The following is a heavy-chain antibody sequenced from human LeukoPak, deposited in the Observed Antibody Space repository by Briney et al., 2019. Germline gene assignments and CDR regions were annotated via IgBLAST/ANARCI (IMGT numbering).Heavy chain of an antibody. CDR2: IFYSGST. V-gene: IGHV4-34*12. CDR1: GGSFSGYY. CDR3: ARHSAVTTFIFDY. D-gene: IGHD4-17*01. J-gene: IGHJ4*02. Sequence: SETLSLTCAVYGGSFSGYYWSWIRQPPGKGLEWIGSIFYSGSTYYNPSLKSRVTISLDTSKNQFSLRLSSVTAADTAVYYCARHSAVTTFIFDYWGQGTLVTVSS.